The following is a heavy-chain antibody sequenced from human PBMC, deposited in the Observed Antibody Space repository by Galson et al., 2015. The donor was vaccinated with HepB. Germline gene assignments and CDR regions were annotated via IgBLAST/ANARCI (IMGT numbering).Heavy chain of an antibody. CDR1: GFTVSSNY. V-gene: IGHV3-53*01. J-gene: IGHJ4*02. CDR2: IYSGGST. Sequence: SLRLSCAASGFTVSSNYMSWVRQAPGKGLEWVSVIYSGGSTYYADSVKGRFTISRDNSKNTLYLQMNSLRAEDTAVYYCARRMAFDSGYDWASFDYWGQGTLVTVSS. CDR3: ARRMAFDSGYDWASFDY. D-gene: IGHD5-12*01.